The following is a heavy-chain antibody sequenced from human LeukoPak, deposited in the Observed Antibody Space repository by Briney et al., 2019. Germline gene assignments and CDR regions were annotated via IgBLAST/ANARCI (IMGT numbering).Heavy chain of an antibody. CDR2: ISGSGGST. CDR1: GFTFSSYA. V-gene: IGHV3-23*01. D-gene: IGHD5-18*01. CDR3: AKARGYSYGYGYFDY. Sequence: GGSLRLSCAASGFTFSSYAMSWVRQAPGKGLEWVSAISGSGGSTYYADSVKGRFTISRDNSKNTLYLQMSSLRAEDTAVYYCAKARGYSYGYGYFDYWGQGTLVTVSS. J-gene: IGHJ4*02.